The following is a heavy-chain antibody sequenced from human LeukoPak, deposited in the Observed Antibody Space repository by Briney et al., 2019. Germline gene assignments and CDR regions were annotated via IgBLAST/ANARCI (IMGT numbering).Heavy chain of an antibody. CDR3: ARDKIGAFDI. CDR1: GFTFSSYS. Sequence: GGSLRLSCAASGFTFSSYSMNWVRQAPGKGLEWVSYISSSSSTIYYADSVKGRFTISRDNAKNSLYLKMNSLRAEDTAVYYCARDKIGAFDIWGQGTMVTVSS. V-gene: IGHV3-48*01. CDR2: ISSSSSTI. J-gene: IGHJ3*02.